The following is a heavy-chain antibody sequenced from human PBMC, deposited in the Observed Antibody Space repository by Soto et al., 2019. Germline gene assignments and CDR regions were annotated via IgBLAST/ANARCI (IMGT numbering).Heavy chain of an antibody. V-gene: IGHV4-59*08. D-gene: IGHD3-16*01. Sequence: SETLSLTCTVSGGSISASYWSWIRQPPGKRLEWIGNIYYSGSTNYNPSLRGRVTISVDTSKNQFSLNLTSVTAADMAVYYCARHGAAFYYYGLDVWGQGTMVTVSS. CDR2: IYYSGST. J-gene: IGHJ6*02. CDR3: ARHGAAFYYYGLDV. CDR1: GGSISASY.